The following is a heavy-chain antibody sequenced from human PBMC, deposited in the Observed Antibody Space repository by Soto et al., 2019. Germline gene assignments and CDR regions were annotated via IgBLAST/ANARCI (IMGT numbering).Heavy chain of an antibody. J-gene: IGHJ6*02. CDR2: ISYDGSNK. V-gene: IGHV3-30*18. D-gene: IGHD6-19*01. Sequence: VGSLRLSCAASGFTFSSYGMHWVRQAPGKGLEWVAVISYDGSNKYYADSVKGRFTISRDNSKNTLYLQMNSLRAEDTAVYYCAKDLLFAPYSSGWYSYYGIDVWGQGTTVTVSS. CDR3: AKDLLFAPYSSGWYSYYGIDV. CDR1: GFTFSSYG.